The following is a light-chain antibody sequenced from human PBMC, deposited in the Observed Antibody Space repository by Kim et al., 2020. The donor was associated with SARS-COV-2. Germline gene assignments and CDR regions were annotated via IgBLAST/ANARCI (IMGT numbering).Light chain of an antibody. CDR2: GDD. Sequence: ELTQPPSASATPGQRVTISCSGTMSNIGNNTVNWYKQLPGTAPKVLIYGDDERPSGVPDRFSGSKSGTSASLAISGLQSGDEADYYCATWDDSLNGPVFGGGTQLTVL. CDR3: ATWDDSLNGPV. CDR1: MSNIGNNT. J-gene: IGLJ2*01. V-gene: IGLV1-44*01.